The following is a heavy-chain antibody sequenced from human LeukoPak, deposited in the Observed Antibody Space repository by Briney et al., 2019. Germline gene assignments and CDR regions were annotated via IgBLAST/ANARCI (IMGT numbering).Heavy chain of an antibody. J-gene: IGHJ4*02. CDR1: GFTFDDYA. Sequence: GGSLRLSCAASGFTFDDYAMHWVRQAPGKSLEWVSGISWNSGSIGYADSVKGRFTISRDNAKNSLYLQMNSLRAEDTALYYCAKDGGSGYYYYYFDYWGQGTLVTVSS. V-gene: IGHV3-9*01. CDR2: ISWNSGSI. D-gene: IGHD3-22*01. CDR3: AKDGGSGYYYYYFDY.